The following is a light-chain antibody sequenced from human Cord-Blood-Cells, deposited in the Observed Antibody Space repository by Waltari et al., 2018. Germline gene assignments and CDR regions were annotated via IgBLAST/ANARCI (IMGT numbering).Light chain of an antibody. J-gene: IGKJ5*01. CDR3: QQYDNLPIT. V-gene: IGKV1-33*01. CDR1: QDISNY. Sequence: DIQMTQSPSSLFASVGDRVTTTCQASQDISNYLNWYQQKPGKAPKLLIYDASNLETGVPSRFSGSGSGTDFTFTISSLQPEDIATYYCQQYDNLPITFGQGTRLEIK. CDR2: DAS.